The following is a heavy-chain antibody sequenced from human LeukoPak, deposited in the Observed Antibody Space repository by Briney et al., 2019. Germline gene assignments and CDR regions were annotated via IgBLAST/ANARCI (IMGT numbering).Heavy chain of an antibody. CDR1: GFSYSNYG. CDR2: IRSHGSNK. Sequence: GGSLRLSCAASGFSYSNYGMHWIRQAPGKGLEWVAFIRSHGSNKYYADSVKGRFTISRDNSKNTLYLQMNSLRAEDTAVYYCAKSSGWYTFDYWGQGTLVTVSS. V-gene: IGHV3-30*02. D-gene: IGHD6-19*01. CDR3: AKSSGWYTFDY. J-gene: IGHJ4*02.